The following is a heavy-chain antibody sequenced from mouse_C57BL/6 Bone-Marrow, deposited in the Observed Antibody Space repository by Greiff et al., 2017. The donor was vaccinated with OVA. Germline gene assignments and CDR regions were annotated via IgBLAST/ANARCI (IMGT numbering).Heavy chain of an antibody. CDR3: ARRRRDYYAMDY. CDR1: GFTFSDYY. CDR2: INYDGSST. J-gene: IGHJ4*01. V-gene: IGHV5-16*01. Sequence: DVKLVESEGGLVQPGSSMKLSCTASGFTFSDYYMAWVRQVPEKGLEWVANINYDGSSTYYLDSLKSRFIISRDNAKNNLYLQMSSLKSEDTATYYCARRRRDYYAMDYWGQGTSVTVSS.